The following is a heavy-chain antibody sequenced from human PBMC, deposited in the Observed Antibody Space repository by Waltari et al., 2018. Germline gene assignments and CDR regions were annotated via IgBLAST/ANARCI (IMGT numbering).Heavy chain of an antibody. CDR1: GYTFTSYG. CDR3: ARDGGYSSSSSGYFDL. CDR2: SNANNGNH. D-gene: IGHD6-6*01. Sequence: QVQLVQSGAEVKKPGASVKVSCKASGYTFTSYGVSWVRQPPGQGLEWMGWSNANNGNHEDAQKLQVRVTMNTDTATRTADMERRRLRSDDTAVYYCARDGGYSSSSSGYFDLWGRGTMVTVSS. V-gene: IGHV1-18*01. J-gene: IGHJ2*01.